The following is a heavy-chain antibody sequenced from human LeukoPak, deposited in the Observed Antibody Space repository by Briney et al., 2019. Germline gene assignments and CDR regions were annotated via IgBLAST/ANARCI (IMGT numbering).Heavy chain of an antibody. CDR3: ARELHVERDDY. Sequence: ASVKVSCKASGFVFTSYGFTWVRQAPGQGLEWMGWISANDGKTHYSERHQGRVTMSTDTVTSTAYMELRRLRSDDTAVYYCARELHVERDDYWGQGTLVTVSS. J-gene: IGHJ4*02. D-gene: IGHD1-1*01. CDR2: ISANDGKT. V-gene: IGHV1-18*01. CDR1: GFVFTSYG.